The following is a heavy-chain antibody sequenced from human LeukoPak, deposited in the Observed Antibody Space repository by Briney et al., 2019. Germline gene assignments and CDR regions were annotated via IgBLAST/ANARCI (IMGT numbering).Heavy chain of an antibody. CDR1: SGSFTDYY. V-gene: IGHV4-34*01. J-gene: IGHJ4*02. D-gene: IGHD5-18*01. CDR2: INHSGST. Sequence: PSETLSLTCDVFSGSFTDYYLTWIRQPPGTGLEWIGEINHSGSTNYNPSLKSRLTISVVTSKNQFSLKLSSVTAADTAVYYCARDTLDTAMVTGGLDYWGQGTLVTVSS. CDR3: ARDTLDTAMVTGGLDY.